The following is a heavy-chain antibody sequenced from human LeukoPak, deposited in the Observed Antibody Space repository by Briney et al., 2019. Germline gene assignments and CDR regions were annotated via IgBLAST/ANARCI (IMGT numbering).Heavy chain of an antibody. CDR1: GFTFSSYS. CDR3: ASDPARDYYDSSGYFRWVDY. Sequence: GGSLRLSCAASGFTFSSYSMNWVRQAPGKGLEWVSYISSSSTIYYADSVKGRFTISRDNAKNSLYLQMNSLRGEDTAVYYCASDPARDYYDSSGYFRWVDYWGQGTLVTVSS. CDR2: ISSSSTI. J-gene: IGHJ4*02. V-gene: IGHV3-48*04. D-gene: IGHD3-22*01.